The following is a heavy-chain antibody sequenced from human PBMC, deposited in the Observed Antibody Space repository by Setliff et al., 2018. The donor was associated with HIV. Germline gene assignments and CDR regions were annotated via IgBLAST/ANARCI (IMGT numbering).Heavy chain of an antibody. V-gene: IGHV4-61*02. Sequence: PSETLSLTCTVSGGSIGSGSYYWTWIRQPAGKGLEWIGRIYTSGNINYNPSPKSRVTISVDTSKNQFSLNLSSVTAADTAVYYCVRHGGVRIQRRTGIDYWGQGTLVTVSS. D-gene: IGHD5-18*01. CDR1: GGSIGSGSYY. J-gene: IGHJ4*02. CDR3: VRHGGVRIQRRTGIDY. CDR2: IYTSGNI.